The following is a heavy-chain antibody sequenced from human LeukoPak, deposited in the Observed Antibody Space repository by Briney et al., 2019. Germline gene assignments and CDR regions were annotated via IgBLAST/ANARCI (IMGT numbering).Heavy chain of an antibody. Sequence: PSETLSLTCTVSGGSISSYYWSWVRQPAGKGLEWIGRIYTSGSTNYNPSLKSRVTMSVDTSKNRFSLKLNSVTAADTAVYYCAKSNGYGLVDIWGQGTMVTVSS. J-gene: IGHJ3*02. D-gene: IGHD3-10*01. CDR2: IYTSGST. CDR1: GGSISSYY. CDR3: AKSNGYGLVDI. V-gene: IGHV4-4*07.